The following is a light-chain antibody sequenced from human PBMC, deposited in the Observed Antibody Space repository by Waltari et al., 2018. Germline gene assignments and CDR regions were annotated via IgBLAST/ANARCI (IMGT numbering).Light chain of an antibody. CDR3: SSYRGSFTLV. Sequence: QSALTQPASVSGSPGQSITIPCTGTSSYAGAYDNVYCYQQHPGKATKLMIYDVTKRPSGVSNRFSGSKSGNTASLTISGLQAEDEADYYCSSYRGSFTLVFGGGTKVTVL. V-gene: IGLV2-14*03. CDR1: SSYAGAYDN. CDR2: DVT. J-gene: IGLJ3*02.